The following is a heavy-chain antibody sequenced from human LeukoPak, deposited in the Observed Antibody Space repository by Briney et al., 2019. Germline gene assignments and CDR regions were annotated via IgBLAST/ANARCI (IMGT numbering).Heavy chain of an antibody. J-gene: IGHJ6*02. V-gene: IGHV3-30*04. CDR2: ISYDGSNK. CDR1: GFTFSSYA. D-gene: IGHD3-10*01. Sequence: PGGSLRLSCAASGFTFSSYAMHWVRQAPGKGLEWVAVISYDGSNKYYADSVKGRFTISRDNSKNTLYLQMNSLRAEDTAVYYCAKMRGSAYYYGMDVWGQGTTVTVSS. CDR3: AKMRGSAYYYGMDV.